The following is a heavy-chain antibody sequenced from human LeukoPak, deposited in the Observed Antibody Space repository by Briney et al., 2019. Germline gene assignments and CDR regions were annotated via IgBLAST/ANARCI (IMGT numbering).Heavy chain of an antibody. CDR1: GFTFSSYE. Sequence: GGSLRLSCAASGFTFSSYEMSWVRQAPGKGLEWVANIKQDGSEKYYVDSVKGRFTISRDNAKNSLYLQMNSLRAEDTAVYYCARDFRAVAGLGLSWFDPWGQGTLVTVSS. D-gene: IGHD6-19*01. V-gene: IGHV3-7*01. CDR2: IKQDGSEK. J-gene: IGHJ5*02. CDR3: ARDFRAVAGLGLSWFDP.